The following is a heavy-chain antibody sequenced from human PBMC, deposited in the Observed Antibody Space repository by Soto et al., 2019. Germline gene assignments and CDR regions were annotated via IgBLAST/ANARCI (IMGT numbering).Heavy chain of an antibody. CDR1: GYTLTELS. J-gene: IGHJ6*03. Sequence: QVQLVQSGAEVKKPGASVKVSCKVSGYTLTELSMHWVRQAPGKGLEWMGGFDPEDGETIYAQKFQGRVTMTEDTSTDTAYIELSSLRSEDTAVYYCATSGYDFWSGYYTDYMDVWGKGTTVTVSS. D-gene: IGHD3-3*01. CDR3: ATSGYDFWSGYYTDYMDV. CDR2: FDPEDGET. V-gene: IGHV1-24*01.